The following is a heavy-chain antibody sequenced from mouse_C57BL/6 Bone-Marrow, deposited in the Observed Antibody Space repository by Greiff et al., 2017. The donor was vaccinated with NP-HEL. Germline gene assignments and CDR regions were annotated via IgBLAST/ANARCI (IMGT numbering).Heavy chain of an antibody. CDR3: ARHGDYFGSSYGYFDV. D-gene: IGHD1-1*01. CDR2: FYPGSGSI. V-gene: IGHV1-62-2*01. Sequence: QVQLKESGAELVKPGVSVKLSCKASGYTFTEYTIHWVKQRSGQGLEWIGWFYPGSGSIKYNEKFKDKATLTADKSSSTVYMDLSRLTSEDSAVYFCARHGDYFGSSYGYFDVWGTGTTVTVSS. J-gene: IGHJ1*03. CDR1: GYTFTEYT.